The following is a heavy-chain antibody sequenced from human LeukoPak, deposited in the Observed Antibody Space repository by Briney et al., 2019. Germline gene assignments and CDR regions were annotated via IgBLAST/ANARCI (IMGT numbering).Heavy chain of an antibody. CDR1: GFTLRIYW. CDR3: TRDSQGSGVYSAVY. D-gene: IGHD3-10*01. CDR2: IKHDGSEK. V-gene: IGHV3-7*05. Sequence: GGSLRLSCAASGFTLRIYWMSWVRQAPGKGLEWVANIKHDGSEKSYVDSVKGRFTISGDNAKNSLFLQMNSLRAEDTAVYYCTRDSQGSGVYSAVYRGQGTLVTVSS. J-gene: IGHJ4*02.